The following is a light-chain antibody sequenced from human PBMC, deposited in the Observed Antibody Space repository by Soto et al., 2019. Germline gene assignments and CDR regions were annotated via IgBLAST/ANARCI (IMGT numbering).Light chain of an antibody. CDR1: SSDIGSYNL. J-gene: IGLJ1*01. CDR2: EVS. V-gene: IGLV2-23*02. Sequence: QSVLTQPASVSGSPGQSITISCTGTSSDIGSYNLVSWYQQHPGKVPKLMIYEVSKRPSGISNRFSGSKSGNTASLTISGLQAEDEADYYCCTYAGSSTRFVVGTGTKVTVL. CDR3: CTYAGSSTRFV.